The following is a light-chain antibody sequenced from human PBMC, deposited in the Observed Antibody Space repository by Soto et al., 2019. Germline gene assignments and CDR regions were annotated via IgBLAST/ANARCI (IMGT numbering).Light chain of an antibody. CDR3: CSYAGSDYV. Sequence: QSALTQPRSVSGSPGQSVTISCTGTSSDVGGYNYVSWYQQHPGKAPKLMIYDVSKRPSGVPDRFSGSKSGNTASLTISGLQAEDEADYYCCSYAGSDYVFGTGTKLPVL. J-gene: IGLJ1*01. V-gene: IGLV2-11*01. CDR1: SSDVGGYNY. CDR2: DVS.